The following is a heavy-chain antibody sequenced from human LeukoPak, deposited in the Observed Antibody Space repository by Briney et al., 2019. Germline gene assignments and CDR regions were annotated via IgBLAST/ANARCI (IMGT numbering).Heavy chain of an antibody. CDR2: IYNSDT. D-gene: IGHD6-13*01. J-gene: IGHJ4*02. Sequence: SETLSLTCTVSGGSISSGSYYWSWIRQPPGKGLEWIGYIYNSDTNYNPSLKSRVTISVDTSKNQFSLKLSSVTAADTAVYYCASGSSWTDFDYWGQGTLVTVSS. V-gene: IGHV4-61*01. CDR1: GGSISSGSYY. CDR3: ASGSSWTDFDY.